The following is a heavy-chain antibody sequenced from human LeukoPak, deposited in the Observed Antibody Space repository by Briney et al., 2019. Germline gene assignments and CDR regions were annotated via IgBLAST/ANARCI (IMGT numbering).Heavy chain of an antibody. CDR1: GFTFSSYW. CDR3: ASLYGDYVAHQTYTTPFDY. Sequence: GGSLRLSCAASGFTFSSYWMSWVRQAPGKGLEWVANIKQDGSEKYYVDSVKGRFTISRDNAKNSLYLQMNSLRAEDTAVYYCASLYGDYVAHQTYTTPFDYWGQRTLVTVSS. D-gene: IGHD4-17*01. V-gene: IGHV3-7*01. J-gene: IGHJ4*02. CDR2: IKQDGSEK.